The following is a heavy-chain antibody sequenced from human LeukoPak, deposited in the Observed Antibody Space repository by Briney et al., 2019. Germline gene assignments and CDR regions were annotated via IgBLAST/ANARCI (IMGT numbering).Heavy chain of an antibody. Sequence: SETLSLTCTVSGGSISRHYWSWIRHPPGGGLEWIGYIYYSGSTNYNPSLKSRVTISVDTSKYQFSLKLSSVTAADTAVYYCARDLAVASSGDYYYYMDVWGKGTTVTVSS. D-gene: IGHD6-19*01. CDR2: IYYSGST. V-gene: IGHV4-59*11. CDR3: ARDLAVASSGDYYYYMDV. CDR1: GGSISRHY. J-gene: IGHJ6*03.